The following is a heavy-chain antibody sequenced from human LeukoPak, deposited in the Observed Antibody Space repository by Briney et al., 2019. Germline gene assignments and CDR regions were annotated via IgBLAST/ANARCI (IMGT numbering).Heavy chain of an antibody. J-gene: IGHJ4*02. Sequence: GGSLRLSCAASGFSFSNFGMNWVRQAPGKGLEWVSYIDRSSSLTYYADSVKGRFTISRDNSKNTLYLQMNSLRAEDTAVYNCAKGYNYDTNGYFDYWGQRTLVTVSS. CDR2: IDRSSSLT. CDR1: GFSFSNFG. CDR3: AKGYNYDTNGYFDY. D-gene: IGHD2-8*01. V-gene: IGHV3-23*05.